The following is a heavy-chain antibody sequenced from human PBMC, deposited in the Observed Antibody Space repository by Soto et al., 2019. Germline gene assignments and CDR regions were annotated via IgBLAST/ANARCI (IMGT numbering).Heavy chain of an antibody. CDR3: AADSPMDTAMVQNYYYGMDV. CDR1: GFTLTSSA. CDR2: IVVGSGNT. J-gene: IGHJ6*02. Sequence: SVKRSCKASGFTLTSSAAQWLRQARRQRLEWIGWIVVGSGNTNYAQKFQERVTITRDMSTSTAYMELSSLRSEDTAVYYCAADSPMDTAMVQNYYYGMDVWGQGTTVTVSS. D-gene: IGHD5-18*01. V-gene: IGHV1-58*01.